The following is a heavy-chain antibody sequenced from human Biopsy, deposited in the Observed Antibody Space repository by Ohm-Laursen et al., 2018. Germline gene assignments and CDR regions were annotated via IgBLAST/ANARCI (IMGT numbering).Heavy chain of an antibody. V-gene: IGHV4-59*08. CDR2: IYYRGNT. Sequence: SDTLSLTCTVSGDSITTYYWNWIRQAPGKGLEWIGNIYYRGNTNYSPSLKSRVTISLDTTKNQFSLKLNSVTATDTAVYYCARRLPPRGYAFDVWGQGTLVTVSS. D-gene: IGHD3-10*01. CDR3: ARRLPPRGYAFDV. J-gene: IGHJ3*01. CDR1: GDSITTYY.